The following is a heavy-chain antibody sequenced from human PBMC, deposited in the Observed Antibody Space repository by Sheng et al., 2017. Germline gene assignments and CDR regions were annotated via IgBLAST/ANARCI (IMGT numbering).Heavy chain of an antibody. CDR3: AKDIVEMATFRAYNAFDI. V-gene: IGHV3-23*04. CDR1: GFTFNTYV. J-gene: IGHJ3*02. Sequence: EVQLVESGGGSIQSGESLRLSCVVSGFTFNTYVMSWVRQAPGKGLEWVSAISSSGGSTYYADSVKGRVTVSRGNSKNTLYLEMNSLRAEDTAVYYCAKDIVEMATFRAYNAFDIWDQG. D-gene: IGHD3-22*01. CDR2: ISSSGGST.